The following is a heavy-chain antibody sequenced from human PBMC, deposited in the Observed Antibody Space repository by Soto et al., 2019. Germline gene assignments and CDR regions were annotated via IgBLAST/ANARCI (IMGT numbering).Heavy chain of an antibody. Sequence: SETLSLTCTVSGGSISSYYWSWIRQPPGKGLEWIGYIYYSGSTNYNPSLKSRVTISVDTSKNQFFLKLSSVTAADTAVYYCARGYSSSAGWFDPWGQGTLVTVSS. D-gene: IGHD6-6*01. CDR2: IYYSGST. J-gene: IGHJ5*02. CDR3: ARGYSSSAGWFDP. V-gene: IGHV4-59*01. CDR1: GGSISSYY.